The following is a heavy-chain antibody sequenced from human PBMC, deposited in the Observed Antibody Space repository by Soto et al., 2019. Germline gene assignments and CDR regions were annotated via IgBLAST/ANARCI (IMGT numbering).Heavy chain of an antibody. D-gene: IGHD3-9*01. CDR2: IYHSGST. J-gene: IGHJ5*02. CDR3: ARFPFKAELRYFVS. CDR1: GGSISSSNW. Sequence: KPSETLSLTCAVSGGSISSSNWWSWVRQPPGKGLEWIGEIYHSGSTNYNPSLKSRVTISVDKSKNQFSLKLSSVTAADTAVYYCARFPFKAELRYFVSWGQGTLVTVSS. V-gene: IGHV4-4*02.